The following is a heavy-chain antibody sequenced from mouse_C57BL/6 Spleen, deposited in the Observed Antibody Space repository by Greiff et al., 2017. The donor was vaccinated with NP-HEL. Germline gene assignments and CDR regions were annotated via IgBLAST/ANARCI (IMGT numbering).Heavy chain of an antibody. CDR1: GFTFSSYG. CDR3: ARQGGGYFDY. V-gene: IGHV5-6*01. CDR2: ISSGGSYT. Sequence: EVKLVESGGDLVKPGGSLKLSCAASGFTFSSYGMSWVRQTPDKRLEWVATISSGGSYTYYPDSVKGRFTISRDNAKNTLYRQMSSLKSEDTAMYYCARQGGGYFDYWGQGTTLTVSS. J-gene: IGHJ2*01.